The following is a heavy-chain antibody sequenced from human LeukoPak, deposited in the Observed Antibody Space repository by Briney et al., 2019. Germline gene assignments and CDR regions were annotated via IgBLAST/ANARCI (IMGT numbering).Heavy chain of an antibody. CDR3: ARGPYFFFRYNPRPYYYGSGLPNYSGTTKENSNWFDP. CDR2: INHSGST. D-gene: IGHD3-10*01. V-gene: IGHV4-34*01. J-gene: IGHJ5*02. CDR1: GGSFSGYY. Sequence: SEALSLTCAVYGGSFSGYYWSWIRRPPGKGLEWIGEINHSGSTNYNPSLKSRVTISVDTSKNQFSLKLSSVTAADTAVYYCARGPYFFFRYNPRPYYYGSGLPNYSGTTKENSNWFDPWGQGTLVTVSS.